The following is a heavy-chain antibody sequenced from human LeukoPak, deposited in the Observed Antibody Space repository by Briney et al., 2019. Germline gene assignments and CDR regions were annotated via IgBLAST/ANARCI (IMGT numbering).Heavy chain of an antibody. Sequence: SSETLSLTCTVSGGSISSYYWSWIRQPAGKGLEWIGRIYTSGSTNYNPSLKSRVTISVDKSKNQFSLKLSSVNAADTAVYYCARESTIAARLYYYYMDVWGKGTTVTVSS. CDR2: IYTSGST. D-gene: IGHD6-6*01. V-gene: IGHV4-4*07. CDR3: ARESTIAARLYYYYMDV. CDR1: GGSISSYY. J-gene: IGHJ6*03.